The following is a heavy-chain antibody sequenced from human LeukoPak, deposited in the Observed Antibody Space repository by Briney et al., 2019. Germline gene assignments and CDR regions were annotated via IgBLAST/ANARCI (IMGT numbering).Heavy chain of an antibody. D-gene: IGHD3-16*01. CDR3: AKDSYDVGYYFDY. J-gene: IGHJ4*02. V-gene: IGHV3-7*01. Sequence: GGSLRLSCAASGFTFSSYAMTWVRQAPGKGLECVANMNQDGSEKDYVDSVKGRFTISRDNAENSLYLEMNSLRVEDTAVYYCAKDSYDVGYYFDYWGQGTLVTVSS. CDR2: MNQDGSEK. CDR1: GFTFSSYA.